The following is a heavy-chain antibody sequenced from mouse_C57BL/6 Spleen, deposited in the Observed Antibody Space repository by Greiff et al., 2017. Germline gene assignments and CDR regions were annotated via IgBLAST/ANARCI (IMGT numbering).Heavy chain of an antibody. CDR2: INPSTGGT. V-gene: IGHV1-42*01. J-gene: IGHJ2*01. Sequence: VQLQQSGPELVKPGASVKISCKASGYSFTGYYMNWVKQSPEKSLEWIGEINPSTGGTTYTQKFKAKATLTVDKSSSTAYMQLKSLTSEDSAVYYCAREGLPFDYWGQGTTRTVSS. CDR3: AREGLPFDY. CDR1: GYSFTGYY.